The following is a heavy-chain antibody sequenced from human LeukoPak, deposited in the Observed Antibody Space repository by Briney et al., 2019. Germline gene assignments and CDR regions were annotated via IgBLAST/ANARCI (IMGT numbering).Heavy chain of an antibody. CDR3: ARVPTSSEGWFDP. V-gene: IGHV5-51*01. CDR1: GYTFSSYW. D-gene: IGHD2-2*01. Sequence: GESLRISCKGSGYTFSSYWIAWVRQMPGKGLEWMGIIYPGDSDTRYSPSFQGQVTISADKSITTAYLQWSSLKASDTAMYYCARVPTSSEGWFDPWGQGTLVTVSS. CDR2: IYPGDSDT. J-gene: IGHJ5*02.